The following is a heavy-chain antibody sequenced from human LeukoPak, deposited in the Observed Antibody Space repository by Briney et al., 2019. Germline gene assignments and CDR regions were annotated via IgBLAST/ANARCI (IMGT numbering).Heavy chain of an antibody. V-gene: IGHV3-23*01. CDR1: GFTFSSYA. CDR2: ISGSGGST. J-gene: IGHJ4*02. D-gene: IGHD3-16*01. Sequence: PGRSLRLSCAASGFTFSSYAMSWVRQAPGKGLEWVSAISGSGGSTYYADSVKGRFTISRDNSKNTLFLQMNSLRDEDTAIYYCARDWIDDYSGIDSWGQGTLVTVSS. CDR3: ARDWIDDYSGIDS.